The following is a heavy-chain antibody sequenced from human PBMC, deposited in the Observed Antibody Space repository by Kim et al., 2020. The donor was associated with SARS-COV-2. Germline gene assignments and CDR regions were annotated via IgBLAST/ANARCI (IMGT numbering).Heavy chain of an antibody. J-gene: IGHJ6*02. V-gene: IGHV3-7*01. CDR1: GFTFSSYW. CDR3: ARESSSSWYGFYYYGMDV. Sequence: GGSLRLSCAASGFTFSSYWMSWVRQAPGKGLEWVANIKQDGSEKYYVDSVKGRFTISRDNAKNSLYLQMNSLRAEDTAVYYCARESSSSWYGFYYYGMDVWGQGTTVTVSS. CDR2: IKQDGSEK. D-gene: IGHD6-13*01.